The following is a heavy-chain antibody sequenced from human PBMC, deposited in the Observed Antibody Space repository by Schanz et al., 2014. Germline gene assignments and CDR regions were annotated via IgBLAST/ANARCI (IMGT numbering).Heavy chain of an antibody. CDR2: IKSKVDGGTT. CDR1: GFTFSDAW. Sequence: DVRLVESGGGLVKPGGSLRLSCAASGFTFSDAWMAWVRQAPGKGLEWVGRIKSKVDGGTTDYAAPVKGRFTISRDDSKDTLYLQVNSLKTEDTAVYYCQYSAYWGQGTLVTVSS. J-gene: IGHJ4*02. D-gene: IGHD2-15*01. CDR3: QYSAY. V-gene: IGHV3-15*05.